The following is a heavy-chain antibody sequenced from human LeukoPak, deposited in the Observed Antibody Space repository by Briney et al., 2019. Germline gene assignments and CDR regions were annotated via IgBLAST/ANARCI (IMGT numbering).Heavy chain of an antibody. CDR3: ARRYSGNQGAAFDI. J-gene: IGHJ3*02. V-gene: IGHV1-46*01. CDR1: GYTFTDYY. Sequence: GASVKVSCKASGYTFTDYYMHWVRQAPGQGLEWMGIVNPSGGGTRYAQRLQDRVTMTRDMSTSTVYMELSNLRSEDTAVFYCARRYSGNQGAAFDIWGQGTMVTVSS. D-gene: IGHD1-26*01. CDR2: VNPSGGGT.